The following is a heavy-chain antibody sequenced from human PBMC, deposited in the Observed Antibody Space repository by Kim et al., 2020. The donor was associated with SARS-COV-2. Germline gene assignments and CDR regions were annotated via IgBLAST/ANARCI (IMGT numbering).Heavy chain of an antibody. CDR1: GFTFSSYS. J-gene: IGHJ4*02. Sequence: GGSLRLSCAASGFTFSSYSMNWVRQAPGKGLEWVSSISSSSSYIYYADSVKGRFTISRDNAKNSLYLQMNSLRAEDTAVYYCARAPVATIYKVDYWGQGTLVTVSS. V-gene: IGHV3-21*01. CDR3: ARAPVATIYKVDY. CDR2: ISSSSSYI. D-gene: IGHD5-12*01.